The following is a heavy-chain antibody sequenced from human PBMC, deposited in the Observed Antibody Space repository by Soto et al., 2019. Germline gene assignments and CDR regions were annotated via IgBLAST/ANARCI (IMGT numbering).Heavy chain of an antibody. Sequence: SETLSLTCAVSGGSISSSNWWSWVRQPPGKGMEWIGDIYHSGSTNYNPSLKSRVTISVDKSKNQFSLTLSSVTAADTAVYYCARVSAAGTYFDYWGQGTLVTVSS. CDR3: ARVSAAGTYFDY. D-gene: IGHD6-13*01. J-gene: IGHJ4*02. CDR1: GGSISSSNW. CDR2: IYHSGST. V-gene: IGHV4-4*02.